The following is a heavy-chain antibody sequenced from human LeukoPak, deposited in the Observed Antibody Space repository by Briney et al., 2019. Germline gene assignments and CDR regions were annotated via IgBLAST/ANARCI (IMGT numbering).Heavy chain of an antibody. J-gene: IGHJ4*02. V-gene: IGHV4-4*02. D-gene: IGHD6-13*01. CDR3: ARDLGIAAAGRYFDY. Sequence: PSETLSLTCAVSGGSISSSNWRSWIRQPPGKGLEWIGEIYHSGSTNYNPSLKSRVTISVDKSKNQFPLKLSSVTAADTAVYYCARDLGIAAAGRYFDYWGQGTLVTVSS. CDR2: IYHSGST. CDR1: GGSISSSNW.